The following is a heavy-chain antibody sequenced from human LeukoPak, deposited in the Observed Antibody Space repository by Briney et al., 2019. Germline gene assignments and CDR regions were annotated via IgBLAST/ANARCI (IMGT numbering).Heavy chain of an antibody. CDR3: ARDKYMSGHVGSLFDP. J-gene: IGHJ5*02. CDR2: IKQDGSEK. Sequence: HTGGSLRLSCAASGFAFSNYWMSWVRQTPGKGLEWVAEIKQDGSEKNYVDSVKGRFIISRDNTKSSLSLQMNSLRDEDTAVYYCARDKYMSGHVGSLFDPWGQGTLVIVPS. V-gene: IGHV3-7*01. D-gene: IGHD1-1*01. CDR1: GFAFSNYW.